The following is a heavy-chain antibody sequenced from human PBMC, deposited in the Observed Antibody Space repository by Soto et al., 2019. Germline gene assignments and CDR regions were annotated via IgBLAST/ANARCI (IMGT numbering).Heavy chain of an antibody. Sequence: PGGSLRLSCAASGFTFSSYAMSWVRQAPGKGLEWVSAISGSGGSTYYADSVKGRLTISRDNSKNTLYLQMNSLRAEDTAVYYCAKLMDFDLYYYYYMDVWGKGTTVTVSS. D-gene: IGHD2-8*01. CDR3: AKLMDFDLYYYYYMDV. V-gene: IGHV3-23*01. J-gene: IGHJ6*03. CDR1: GFTFSSYA. CDR2: ISGSGGST.